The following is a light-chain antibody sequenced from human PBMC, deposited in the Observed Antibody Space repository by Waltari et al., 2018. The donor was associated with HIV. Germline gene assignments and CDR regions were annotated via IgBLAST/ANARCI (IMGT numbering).Light chain of an antibody. Sequence: QSVLYSSNNKNYLAWYQQKPGQPPKLLIYWASTRESGVPDRFSGSGSGTDFTLTISSLQAEDVAVYYCQQYYSTPWTFGQGTKVEIK. CDR3: QQYYSTPWT. CDR1: QSVLYSSNNKNY. J-gene: IGKJ1*01. V-gene: IGKV4-1*01. CDR2: WAS.